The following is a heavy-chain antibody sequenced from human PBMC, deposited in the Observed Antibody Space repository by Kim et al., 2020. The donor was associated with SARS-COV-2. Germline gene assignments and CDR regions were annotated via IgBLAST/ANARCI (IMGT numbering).Heavy chain of an antibody. CDR1: GYTFTNYA. Sequence: ASVKVSCKTSGYTFTNYAMHWVRQAPGQRLEWMGWINAGNGNTKYSQKFQGRVTITRDTSASTAYMELSSLRSEDTAVYYCARASGIWFYYDYWGQGTLVTVS. CDR3: ARASGIWFYYDY. D-gene: IGHD3-9*01. CDR2: INAGNGNT. V-gene: IGHV1-3*01. J-gene: IGHJ4*02.